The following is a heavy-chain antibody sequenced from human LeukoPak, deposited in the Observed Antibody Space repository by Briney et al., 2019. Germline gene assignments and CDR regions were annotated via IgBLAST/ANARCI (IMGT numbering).Heavy chain of an antibody. CDR3: AKDQGSSWFYYFDY. Sequence: GGSLRLSCAASGFTFSSYGMHWVRQAPAKGLEWVAFIRYDGSNKYYADSVKGRFTISRDNSKNTLYLQMNSLRAEDTAVYYCAKDQGSSWFYYFDYWGQGTLVTVSS. V-gene: IGHV3-30*02. D-gene: IGHD6-13*01. CDR2: IRYDGSNK. J-gene: IGHJ4*02. CDR1: GFTFSSYG.